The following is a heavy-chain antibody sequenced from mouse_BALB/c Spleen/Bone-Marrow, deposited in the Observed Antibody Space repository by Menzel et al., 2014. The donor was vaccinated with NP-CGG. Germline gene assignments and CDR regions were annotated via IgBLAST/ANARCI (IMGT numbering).Heavy chain of an antibody. D-gene: IGHD1-1*01. Sequence: LVESGAELVKPGASVKLSCTASGFNIKDTYMHWVKQRPEQGLERIGRIDPANGNTKYDPKFQGKATITADTSSNTAYLQLSSLTSEDTAVYYCANYYYGYYFDSWGQGTTLTVSS. CDR2: IDPANGNT. CDR1: GFNIKDTY. J-gene: IGHJ2*01. V-gene: IGHV14-3*02. CDR3: ANYYYGYYFDS.